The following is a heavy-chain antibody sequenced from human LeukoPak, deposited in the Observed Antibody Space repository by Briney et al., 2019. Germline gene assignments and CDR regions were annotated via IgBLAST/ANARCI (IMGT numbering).Heavy chain of an antibody. Sequence: GGSLRLSCAASGFTFSKYWMLWVRQAPGKGRESVSRINTDGTVTTYADSVKGRFTVSRDNADNTMFLQMNSVRDEHTAVYYCATKQWLAPPPDSWGQGTPVTVSS. CDR2: INTDGTVT. V-gene: IGHV3-74*01. D-gene: IGHD6-19*01. J-gene: IGHJ4*02. CDR1: GFTFSKYW. CDR3: ATKQWLAPPPDS.